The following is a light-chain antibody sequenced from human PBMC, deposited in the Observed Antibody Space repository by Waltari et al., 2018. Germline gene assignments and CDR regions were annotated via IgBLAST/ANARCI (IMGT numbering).Light chain of an antibody. Sequence: DIQMTQSPSTLSASVGDRVTITCRASQSINYWLAWYQQKPGKAPKLLIYKASSLQTGVPSRFSGSGSGTEFTLTISSLQPDDFATYFCLQYDIYWAFGQGTKVEVK. V-gene: IGKV1-5*03. CDR3: LQYDIYWA. CDR2: KAS. J-gene: IGKJ1*01. CDR1: QSINYW.